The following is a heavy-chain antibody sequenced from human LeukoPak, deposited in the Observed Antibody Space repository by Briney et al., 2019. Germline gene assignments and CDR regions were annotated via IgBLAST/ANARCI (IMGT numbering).Heavy chain of an antibody. D-gene: IGHD6-13*01. Sequence: SETLSLTCTVSGGSISSSSYYWGWIRQPPGKGLEWIGSIYYSGSTYYNLSLKSRVTISVDTSKNQFSLKLSSVTAADTAVYYCARLRFVGSNWCASSGVVNWFDPWGQGTLVTVSS. J-gene: IGHJ5*02. V-gene: IGHV4-39*01. CDR3: ARLRFVGSNWCASSGVVNWFDP. CDR1: GGSISSSSYY. CDR2: IYYSGST.